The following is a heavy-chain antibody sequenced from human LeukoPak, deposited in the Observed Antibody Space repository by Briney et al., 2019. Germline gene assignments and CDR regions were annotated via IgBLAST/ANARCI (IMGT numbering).Heavy chain of an antibody. J-gene: IGHJ4*02. V-gene: IGHV1-46*01. D-gene: IGHD6-19*01. CDR3: ARGYSSGYRIDY. Sequence: GVPVKVSCKTSGYSFTNYYTHWVRQAPGQGLEWMGIINPSGNSTRYAQIFQDRITMTRDTSTSTVYMELSSLRSEDTAVYYCARGYSSGYRIDYWGQGTLVTVSS. CDR2: INPSGNST. CDR1: GYSFTNYY.